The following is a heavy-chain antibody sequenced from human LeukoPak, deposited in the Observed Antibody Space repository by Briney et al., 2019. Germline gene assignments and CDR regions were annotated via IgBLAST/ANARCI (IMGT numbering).Heavy chain of an antibody. CDR3: ARSHTAMPRVWYFDL. Sequence: SETLSLTCTVSGGSVSSSNYYWGWVRQPPGKGLEWVGSISYSGRTYQNPSLKSRVTMSLDTSKNQFSLMLKSVTAADTAVYYCARSHTAMPRVWYFDLWGRGTLVTVSS. J-gene: IGHJ2*01. CDR1: GGSVSSSNYY. D-gene: IGHD5-18*01. V-gene: IGHV4-39*07. CDR2: ISYSGRT.